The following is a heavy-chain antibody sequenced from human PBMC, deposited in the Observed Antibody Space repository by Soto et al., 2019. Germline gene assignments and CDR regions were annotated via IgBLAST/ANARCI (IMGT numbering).Heavy chain of an antibody. Sequence: LRLSCTASGFTFGDYAMSWGRQAPGKGLEWVGFIRSKAYGGTTEYAASVKGRFTISRDDSKSIAYLQMNRLKTEDTAVYYCTRAQYYYDSSGYLAQYDAFDIFGQGTMVAFSS. CDR1: GFTFGDYA. CDR3: TRAQYYYDSSGYLAQYDAFDI. CDR2: IRSKAYGGTT. V-gene: IGHV3-49*04. D-gene: IGHD3-22*01. J-gene: IGHJ3*02.